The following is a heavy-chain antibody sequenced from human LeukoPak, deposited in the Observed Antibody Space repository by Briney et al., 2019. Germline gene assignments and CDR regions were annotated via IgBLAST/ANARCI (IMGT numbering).Heavy chain of an antibody. D-gene: IGHD3-9*01. V-gene: IGHV3-30*04. CDR1: GFTFSSYA. CDR2: ISYDGSNK. J-gene: IGHJ4*02. Sequence: GGSLRLSCAASGFTFSSYAMHWVRQAPGKGLEWVAVISYDGSNKYYADSVKGRFTISRDNSKNTLYLQMNSLRAEDTAVYYCARERYYDILTGYYNGGFDYWGQGILVTVSS. CDR3: ARERYYDILTGYYNGGFDY.